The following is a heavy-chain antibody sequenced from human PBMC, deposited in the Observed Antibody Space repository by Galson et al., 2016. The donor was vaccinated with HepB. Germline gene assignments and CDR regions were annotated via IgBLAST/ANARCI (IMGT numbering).Heavy chain of an antibody. D-gene: IGHD5-12*01. CDR3: ARDPFSGYDPQLSDYGTDV. CDR1: GFSVSQNY. V-gene: IGHV3-53*01. J-gene: IGHJ6*02. Sequence: SLRLSCAASGFSVSQNYMTWVRQAPGKGLEWVSIIKSGGDSYYADSVKGRFTISRDYSKNTLYLQMNSLRVEDTAVYFCARDPFSGYDPQLSDYGTDVWGQGTTVTVSS. CDR2: IKSGGDS.